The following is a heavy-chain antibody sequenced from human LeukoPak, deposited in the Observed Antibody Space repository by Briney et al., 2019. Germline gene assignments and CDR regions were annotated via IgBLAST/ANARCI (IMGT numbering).Heavy chain of an antibody. CDR1: GCTFSSYA. Sequence: SVKVSCKASGCTFSSYAMDWVRQAPGQGLEWMGGIIPIFGTASYAQKFQGRVTITPDESTSTAYMELSGLRSEDTAVHYCARANYYDSTGYDYGYWGKRTLVTAS. J-gene: IGHJ4*02. CDR2: IIPIFGTA. D-gene: IGHD3-22*01. CDR3: ARANYYDSTGYDYGY. V-gene: IGHV1-69*13.